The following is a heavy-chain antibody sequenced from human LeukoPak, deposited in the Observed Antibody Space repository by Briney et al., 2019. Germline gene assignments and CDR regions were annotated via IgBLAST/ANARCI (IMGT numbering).Heavy chain of an antibody. CDR1: GFTISSYE. CDR2: ISSSGSTT. D-gene: IGHD2-15*01. V-gene: IGHV3-48*03. Sequence: PGGSLRLSCAASGFTISSYEMNWVRQAPGKGLEWVSYISSSGSTTYYADSVKGRFTISRDNAKNSLYLQMNSLRAEDTAVYYCARDLGYCSGGSCYSVWYFDYWGQGTLVTVSS. CDR3: ARDLGYCSGGSCYSVWYFDY. J-gene: IGHJ4*02.